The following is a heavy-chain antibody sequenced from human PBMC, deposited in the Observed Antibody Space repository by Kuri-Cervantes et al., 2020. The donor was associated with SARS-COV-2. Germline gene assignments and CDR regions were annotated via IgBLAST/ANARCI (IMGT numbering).Heavy chain of an antibody. CDR3: ARDTYDSSGYHIPTRNWYFDL. CDR1: GFTFSDYY. D-gene: IGHD3-22*01. CDR2: ISSSSSYT. J-gene: IGHJ2*01. Sequence: GESLKISCAASGFTFSDYYMSWIRQAPGKGLGWVSYISSSSSYTNYADSVKGRFTISRDNAKNSLYLQMNSLRAEDTAVYYCARDTYDSSGYHIPTRNWYFDLWGRGTLVHRLL. V-gene: IGHV3-11*06.